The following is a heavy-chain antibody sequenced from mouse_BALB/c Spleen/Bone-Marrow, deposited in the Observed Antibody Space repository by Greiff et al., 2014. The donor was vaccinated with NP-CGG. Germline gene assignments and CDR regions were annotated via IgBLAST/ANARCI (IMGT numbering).Heavy chain of an antibody. Sequence: VQLQESGPELVRPGASVKMSCKASGYTFTNYWMYWVKQRPGPGLEWIGMIDPSNSEIRLNQKFKDKATLNVDKSSNTAYMQLNSLTSEDSAVYYCAEFGNYGERYYYAMDYWGQGTSVTVSS. CDR3: AEFGNYGERYYYAMDY. V-gene: IGHV1-74*04. J-gene: IGHJ4*01. CDR2: IDPSNSEI. D-gene: IGHD2-10*02. CDR1: GYTFTNYW.